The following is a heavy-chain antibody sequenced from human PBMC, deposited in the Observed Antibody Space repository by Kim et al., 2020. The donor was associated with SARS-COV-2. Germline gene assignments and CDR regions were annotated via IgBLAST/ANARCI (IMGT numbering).Heavy chain of an antibody. CDR3: ARHGDDFGSGYFDP. J-gene: IGHJ5*02. CDR2: VNYSGST. CDR1: GGSFSTFP. D-gene: IGHD3-10*01. V-gene: IGHV4-59*08. Sequence: SETLSLTCTVSGGSFSTFPWTWIRQPPGKGLEWIGYVNYSGSTNYNPSLKSRATISIDTSRNQFSLKLSSVTAADTAVYYCARHGDDFGSGYFDPWGQGTLVTVSS.